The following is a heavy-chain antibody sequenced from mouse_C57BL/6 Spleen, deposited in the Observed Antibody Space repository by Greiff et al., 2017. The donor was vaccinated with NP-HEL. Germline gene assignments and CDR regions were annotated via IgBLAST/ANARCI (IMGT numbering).Heavy chain of an antibody. V-gene: IGHV1-61*01. CDR3: ARKDDYGGGFDY. CDR1: GYTFTSYW. CDR2: IYPSDSET. D-gene: IGHD2-4*01. J-gene: IGHJ2*01. Sequence: QVQLKQPGAELVRPGSSVKLSCKASGYTFTSYWMDWVKQRPGQGLEWIGNIYPSDSETHYNQKFKDKATLTVDKSSSTAYMQLSSLTSEDSAVYYCARKDDYGGGFDYWGQGTTLTVSS.